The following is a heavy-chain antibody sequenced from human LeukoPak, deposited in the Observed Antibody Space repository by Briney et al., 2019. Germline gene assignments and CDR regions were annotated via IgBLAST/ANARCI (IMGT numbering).Heavy chain of an antibody. CDR1: GGSLSGYY. CDR2: VNHSGST. D-gene: IGHD2-21*01. Sequence: PSETLSLTCAVYGGSLSGYYWSWIRQPPGKGLEWIGEVNHSGSTNYNPSLKSRVTISVDTSKNQFSLKLSSVTAADTAVYYCARTTYSLFDYWGQGTLVTVSS. J-gene: IGHJ4*02. CDR3: ARTTYSLFDY. V-gene: IGHV4-34*01.